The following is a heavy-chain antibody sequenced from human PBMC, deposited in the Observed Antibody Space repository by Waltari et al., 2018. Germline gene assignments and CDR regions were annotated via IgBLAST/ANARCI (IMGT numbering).Heavy chain of an antibody. J-gene: IGHJ5*02. D-gene: IGHD6-13*01. CDR1: GYNFTSYD. CDR2: MNPNSGNT. Sequence: QVQLVQSGAEVKKHGAAVKVSCKAAGYNFTSYDINQVRQATGQGLEWMGWMNPNSGNTGYAQKFQGRVTITRNTSISTAYMELSSLRSEDTAVYYCARVIAAAGTWWFDPWGQGTLVTVSS. V-gene: IGHV1-8*03. CDR3: ARVIAAAGTWWFDP.